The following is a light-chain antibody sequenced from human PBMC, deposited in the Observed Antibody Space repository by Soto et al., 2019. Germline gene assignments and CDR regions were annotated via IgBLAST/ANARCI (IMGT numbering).Light chain of an antibody. CDR2: EVS. V-gene: IGLV2-14*01. CDR1: SSDVGGHNY. CDR3: SSCTSSSTVL. J-gene: IGLJ2*01. Sequence: QSALTQPASVSGSPGQSITISCTGTSSDVGGHNYVSWYQQHPGKAPRLMIYEVSNRPSGVSNRFSGSKSGNTASLTISGLQAEDEADYYCSSCTSSSTVLFGGGTKLTVL.